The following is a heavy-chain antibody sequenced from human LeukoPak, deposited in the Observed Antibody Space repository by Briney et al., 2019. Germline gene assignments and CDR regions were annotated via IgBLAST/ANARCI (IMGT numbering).Heavy chain of an antibody. CDR1: GYTFTSYG. V-gene: IGHV1-18*01. J-gene: IGHJ4*02. CDR3: ARDFSRLAVVVPAAHDY. CDR2: ISAYNGNT. Sequence: PRASVKVSCKASGYTFTSYGISWVRQAPGQGLEWMGWISAYNGNTNYAQKLQGRVTMTTDTSTSTAYMELRSLRSDDTAVYYCARDFSRLAVVVPAAHDYWGQGTLVTVSS. D-gene: IGHD2-2*01.